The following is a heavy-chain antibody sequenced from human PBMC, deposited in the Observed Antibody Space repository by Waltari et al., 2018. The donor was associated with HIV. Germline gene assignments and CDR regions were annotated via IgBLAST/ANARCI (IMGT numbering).Heavy chain of an antibody. D-gene: IGHD6-13*01. V-gene: IGHV3-21*01. J-gene: IGHJ5*02. CDR2: ISSSGTFT. CDR3: ARDSRDNSWSLNFFDP. CDR1: GFTFNRYS. Sequence: EVQLVESGGGPVKPGGSLRFSCRASGFTFNRYSLNWVRQAPGKGLEWISSISSSGTFTHYADSVKGRFTISRDNANKSVYLQMNSLRAEDTAVYYCARDSRDNSWSLNFFDPWGQGTLVTVSS.